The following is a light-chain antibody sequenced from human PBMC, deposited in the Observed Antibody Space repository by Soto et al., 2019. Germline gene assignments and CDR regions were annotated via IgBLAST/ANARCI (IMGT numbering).Light chain of an antibody. V-gene: IGKV3-20*01. CDR3: QQYGSAPPGVT. CDR2: GAS. Sequence: EIVLTQSPGTLSLSPGERATLSCRASQSVSSSYLAWYQQKPGKAPRLLIYGASSRDTGIPDRFSGSGSGTDYTLTISRLEPEDFAVYYCQQYGSAPPGVTFGGGTKLEIK. J-gene: IGKJ4*01. CDR1: QSVSSSY.